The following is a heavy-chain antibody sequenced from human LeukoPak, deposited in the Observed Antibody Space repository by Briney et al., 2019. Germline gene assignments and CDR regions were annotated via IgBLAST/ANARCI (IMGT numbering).Heavy chain of an antibody. J-gene: IGHJ4*02. CDR1: GYTFTNFG. V-gene: IGHV1-18*01. CDR2: ISGYNDNP. Sequence: ASVKVPCKASGYTFTNFGISWVRQAPGQGLEWMGWISGYNDNPNYAQKLQGRVTLTTDTSTSTAYMELRSLRYDDTAVYYCARDDSADWGQGTLVTVSS. CDR3: ARDDSAD. D-gene: IGHD2-21*01.